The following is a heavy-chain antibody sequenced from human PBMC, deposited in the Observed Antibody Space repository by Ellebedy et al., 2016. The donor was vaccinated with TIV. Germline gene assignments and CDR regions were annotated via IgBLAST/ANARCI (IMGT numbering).Heavy chain of an antibody. CDR3: ARHVYYYGSDLGLDY. J-gene: IGHJ4*02. CDR2: IYYSGST. D-gene: IGHD3-10*01. CDR1: GGSISSYY. V-gene: IGHV4-59*08. Sequence: MPSETLSLTCTVSGGSISSYYWSWIRQPPGKGLEWIGYIYYSGSTYYNPSLKSRVTISVDTSKNQFSLKLSSVTAADTAVYYCARHVYYYGSDLGLDYWGQGTLVTVSS.